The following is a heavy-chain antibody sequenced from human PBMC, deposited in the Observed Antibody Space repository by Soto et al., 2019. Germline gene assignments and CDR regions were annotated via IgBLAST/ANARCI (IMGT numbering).Heavy chain of an antibody. J-gene: IGHJ4*02. CDR3: ARAPSRNWNYGRFDY. V-gene: IGHV4-34*01. CDR1: GGSFSGYY. D-gene: IGHD1-7*01. Sequence: QVQLQQWGAGLLKPSETLSLTCAVYGGSFSGYYWSWIRQPPGKGLEWIGEINHSGSTNYNPSLRSRVTISVDTSKNQFSLRLSSVTAADTAMYYCARAPSRNWNYGRFDYWGQGTLVTVSS. CDR2: INHSGST.